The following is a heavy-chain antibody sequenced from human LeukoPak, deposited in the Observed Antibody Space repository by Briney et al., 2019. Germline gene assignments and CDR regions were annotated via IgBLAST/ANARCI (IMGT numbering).Heavy chain of an antibody. CDR2: ISYDGSNK. D-gene: IGHD3-10*01. CDR1: GFTFSSHA. Sequence: GRSLRLSCAASGFTFSSHAMHWVRQAPGKGLEWVAVISYDGSNKYYADSVKGRFTISRDNSKNTLYLQMNSLRAEDTAVYYCAKVRLLWFGEFYYFDYWGQGTLVTVSS. V-gene: IGHV3-30*04. CDR3: AKVRLLWFGEFYYFDY. J-gene: IGHJ4*02.